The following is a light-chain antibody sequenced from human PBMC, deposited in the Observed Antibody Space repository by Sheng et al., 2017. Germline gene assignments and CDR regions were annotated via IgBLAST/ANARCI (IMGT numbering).Light chain of an antibody. J-gene: IGKJ3*01. CDR2: GAS. CDR1: QSVSSSY. Sequence: EIVLTQSPGTLSLSPGERATLSCRASQSVSSSYLAWYQQNPGQAPRLLIYGASTRATGIPARFSGSGSGTDFTLTISSLEPEDFAVYYCQHRGTFGPGTNLDV. V-gene: IGKV3-20*01. CDR3: QHRGT.